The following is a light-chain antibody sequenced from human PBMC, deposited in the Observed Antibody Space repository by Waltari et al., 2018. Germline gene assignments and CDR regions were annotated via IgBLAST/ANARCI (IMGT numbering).Light chain of an antibody. J-gene: IGKJ3*01. V-gene: IGKV1-33*01. Sequence: DIQMTQSPSSLSASAGDRVTITSQASQDISNYLNWYQQKPGKAPKLLIYDASNLETGVPSRFSGSGSGTDFTFTISSLQPEDIATYYCQQYDNLPIFTFGPGTKVDIK. CDR3: QQYDNLPIFT. CDR2: DAS. CDR1: QDISNY.